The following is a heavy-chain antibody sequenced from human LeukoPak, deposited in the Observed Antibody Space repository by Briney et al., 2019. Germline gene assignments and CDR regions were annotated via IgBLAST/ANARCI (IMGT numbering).Heavy chain of an antibody. CDR2: INHSGST. Sequence: SETLSLTCAVYGGSFSGYYWSWIRQPPGKGLEWIGEINHSGSTNHNPSLKSRVTISIDTSKNQFSLKLSSVTAADTAVYYCARLRCSSTSCYTGVSPNDAFDIWGQGTMVTVSS. CDR3: ARLRCSSTSCYTGVSPNDAFDI. J-gene: IGHJ3*02. CDR1: GGSFSGYY. V-gene: IGHV4-34*01. D-gene: IGHD2-2*02.